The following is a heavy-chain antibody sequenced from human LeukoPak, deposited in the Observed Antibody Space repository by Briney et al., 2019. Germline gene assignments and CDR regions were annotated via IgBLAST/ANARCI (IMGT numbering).Heavy chain of an antibody. J-gene: IGHJ4*02. CDR1: GASISGYY. CDR2: VYYSGST. Sequence: SETLSLTCTVSGASISGYYWSWIRQPPGKGLEWIGFVYYSGSTNYNPSLKSRVTFSIDTSKNQFSLWLDSVTAADTAVYYCASAPHVNYFDFWGQGALVTVSA. CDR3: ASAPHVNYFDF. D-gene: IGHD2/OR15-2a*01. V-gene: IGHV4-59*08.